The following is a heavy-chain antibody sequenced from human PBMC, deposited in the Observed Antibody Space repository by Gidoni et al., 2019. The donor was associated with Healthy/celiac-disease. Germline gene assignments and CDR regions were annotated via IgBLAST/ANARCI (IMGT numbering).Heavy chain of an antibody. CDR1: GFTFSGYA. J-gene: IGHJ4*02. Sequence: EVQLLESGGGLVQPGGSLRLSCAASGFTFSGYAMSWVRQAPGKGLEWVSAISGSGGSTYYADSVKGRFTISRDNSKNTLYLQMNSLRAEDTAVYYCAKGGEYYYDSSGYYSGWGQGTLVTVSS. V-gene: IGHV3-23*01. D-gene: IGHD3-22*01. CDR3: AKGGEYYYDSSGYYSG. CDR2: ISGSGGST.